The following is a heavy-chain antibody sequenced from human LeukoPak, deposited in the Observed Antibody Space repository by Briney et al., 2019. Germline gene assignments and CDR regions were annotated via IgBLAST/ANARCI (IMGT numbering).Heavy chain of an antibody. CDR1: GGSISSSSYY. CDR3: ARESEFDATGYLY. Sequence: SETLSLTCTVSGGSISSSSYYWGWIRQPPGKGLEWIGSIYYSGSTYYNPSLKSRVTISVDTSKNQFSLKLSSVTAADTAVYYCARESEFDATGYLYWGQGILVTVSS. D-gene: IGHD3-9*01. V-gene: IGHV4-39*02. J-gene: IGHJ4*02. CDR2: IYYSGST.